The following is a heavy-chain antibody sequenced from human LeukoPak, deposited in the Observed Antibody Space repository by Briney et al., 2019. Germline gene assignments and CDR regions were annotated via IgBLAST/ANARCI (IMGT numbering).Heavy chain of an antibody. D-gene: IGHD5-12*01. J-gene: IGHJ4*02. CDR2: IIPIFGTA. CDR3: ARASVGYSGYDYFDY. Sequence: SSVKVSCKASGGTFSSYAISWVRQAPGQGLEWMGGIIPIFGTANYARKFQGRVTITADESTSTGYMELSSLRSEDTAVYSCARASVGYSGYDYFDYWGQGTLVTVSS. V-gene: IGHV1-69*01. CDR1: GGTFSSYA.